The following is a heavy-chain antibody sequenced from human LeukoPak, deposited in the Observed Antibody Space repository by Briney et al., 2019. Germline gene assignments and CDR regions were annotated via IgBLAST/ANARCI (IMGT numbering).Heavy chain of an antibody. CDR1: GGTFSSYA. V-gene: IGHV1-69*05. CDR3: ARYRVDTAMVTPGNYYYYYMDV. J-gene: IGHJ6*03. D-gene: IGHD5-18*01. Sequence: SVKVSCKASGGTFSSYAISWVRQAPGQGLEWMGGIIPIFGTANYAQKFQGRVTITTDESTSTAYMELSSLRSEDTAVYYCARYRVDTAMVTPGNYYYYYMDVWGQGTLVTVSS. CDR2: IIPIFGTA.